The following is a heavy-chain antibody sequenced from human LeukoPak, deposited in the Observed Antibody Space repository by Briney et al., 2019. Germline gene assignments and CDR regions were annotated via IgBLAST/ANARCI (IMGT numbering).Heavy chain of an antibody. D-gene: IGHD6-19*01. V-gene: IGHV3-43*02. CDR3: AKDPRIAVAGSLYYFDY. CDR1: GFTFDDYA. Sequence: GGCLRLSCAASGFTFDDYAMHWVRQAPGKGLEWVSLISGDGGSTYYADSVKGRFTISRDNSKNSLYLQMNSLRTEDTALYYCAKDPRIAVAGSLYYFDYWGQGTLVTVSS. J-gene: IGHJ4*02. CDR2: ISGDGGST.